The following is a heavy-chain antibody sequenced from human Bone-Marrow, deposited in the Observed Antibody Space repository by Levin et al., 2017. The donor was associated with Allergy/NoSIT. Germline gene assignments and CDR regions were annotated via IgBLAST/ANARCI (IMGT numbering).Heavy chain of an antibody. V-gene: IGHV1-18*01. CDR2: ISAYNGNT. Sequence: ASVKVSCKASGYTLTSYGISWVRQAPGQGLEWMGWISAYNGNTNYAQKLQGRVTMTTDTSTSTAYMELRSLRSDDTAVYYCARMATPDRSTYYDFWSGYYYYYYMDVWGKGTTVTVSS. CDR3: ARMATPDRSTYYDFWSGYYYYYYMDV. J-gene: IGHJ6*03. CDR1: GYTLTSYG. D-gene: IGHD3-3*01.